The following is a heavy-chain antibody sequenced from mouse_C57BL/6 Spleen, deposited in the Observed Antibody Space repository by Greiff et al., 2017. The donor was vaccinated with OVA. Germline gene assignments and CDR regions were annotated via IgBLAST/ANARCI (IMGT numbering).Heavy chain of an antibody. CDR1: GFTFSSYG. CDR2: ISSGGSYT. D-gene: IGHD1-1*01. Sequence: EVQGVESGGDLVKPGGSLKLSCAASGFTFSSYGMSWVRQTPDQRLEWVATISSGGSYTYYPDSVKGRVTIARDHAKNTLYLQMSSLKSEDTAVYDCARRYGSRYFDVWGTGTTVTVAS. V-gene: IGHV5-6*01. CDR3: ARRYGSRYFDV. J-gene: IGHJ1*03.